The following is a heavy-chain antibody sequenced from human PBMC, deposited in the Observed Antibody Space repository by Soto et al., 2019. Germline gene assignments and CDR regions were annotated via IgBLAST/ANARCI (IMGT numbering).Heavy chain of an antibody. J-gene: IGHJ4*02. CDR1: GYTFTSYA. CDR2: INAGNGNT. Sequence: QGQLVQSGAEVKKPGASVKVSCKAPGYTFTSYAMHWVRKAPGQRREWMGWINAGNGNTKYSQKFQGRVTITRDTSASTAYMELSILRSEDTAVYSCARGRGSQWLVTHKNYFDYWGQGTLVTVSS. D-gene: IGHD6-19*01. CDR3: ARGRGSQWLVTHKNYFDY. V-gene: IGHV1-3*01.